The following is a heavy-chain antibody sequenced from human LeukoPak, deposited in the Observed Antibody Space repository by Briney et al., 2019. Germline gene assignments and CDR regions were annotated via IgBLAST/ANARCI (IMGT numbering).Heavy chain of an antibody. V-gene: IGHV4-4*08. CDR1: GGSINSDY. D-gene: IGHD6-19*01. J-gene: IGHJ4*02. CDR2: IYNSGTT. CDR3: ARLAIYSSGTDN. Sequence: SETLSLTCTVSGGSINSDYWSWIRQPPGKGLEWIGYIYNSGTTNYNPSLKSRVTTSVDTSKNQFSLKLSSVTAADTAVYYCARLAIYSSGTDNWGQGTLVTVSS.